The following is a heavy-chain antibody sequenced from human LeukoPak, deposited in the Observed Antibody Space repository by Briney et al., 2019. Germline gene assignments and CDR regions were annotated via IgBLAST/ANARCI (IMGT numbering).Heavy chain of an antibody. CDR1: GFTFSSYA. Sequence: GRSLRLSCAASGFTFSSYAMHWVRQAPGKGLEWVAVISYDGSNKYYADSVKGRFTISRDNSKNTLYLQMNSLRAEDTAVYYCARDPLDLGATPAFDIWGQGTMVTVSS. V-gene: IGHV3-30-3*01. CDR3: ARDPLDLGATPAFDI. J-gene: IGHJ3*02. CDR2: ISYDGSNK. D-gene: IGHD1-26*01.